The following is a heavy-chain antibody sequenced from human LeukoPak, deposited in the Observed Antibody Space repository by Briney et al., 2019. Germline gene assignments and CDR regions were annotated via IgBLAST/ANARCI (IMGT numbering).Heavy chain of an antibody. CDR1: GFIFRDFS. J-gene: IGHJ4*02. V-gene: IGHV3-30*02. D-gene: IGHD2-2*01. Sequence: PGGSLRLSCSVSGFIFRDFSMSWVRQAPGKGLEWVAFIRNDGSNKYYADSVKGRFTISRDNSKNTLYLQMNSLRAEDTAVYYCAKDLEGYCSSTSCYVGIDYWGQGTLVTVSS. CDR2: IRNDGSNK. CDR3: AKDLEGYCSSTSCYVGIDY.